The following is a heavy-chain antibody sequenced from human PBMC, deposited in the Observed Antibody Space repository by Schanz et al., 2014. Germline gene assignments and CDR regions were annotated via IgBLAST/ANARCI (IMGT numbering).Heavy chain of an antibody. CDR1: GFTFSTTW. Sequence: EVQLVESGGGLIKPGGSLRLSCLASGFTFSTTWMNWVRQAPGKGLEWVGRIKSKVDGGTTDNAAPVQGRFTISRDDSKNTLQMQMNSLKTEDTAVYYCATDLTAVHYDAIGLWGQGTMGTVSS. CDR2: IKSKVDGGTT. V-gene: IGHV3-15*01. J-gene: IGHJ3*01. CDR3: ATDLTAVHYDAIGL. D-gene: IGHD4-17*01.